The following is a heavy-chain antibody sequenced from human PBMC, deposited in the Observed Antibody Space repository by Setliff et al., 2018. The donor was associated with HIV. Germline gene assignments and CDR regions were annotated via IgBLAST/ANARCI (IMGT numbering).Heavy chain of an antibody. Sequence: ASVKVSCKASGGTFSSYAISWVRQAPGQGLEWMGGIIPIFGTANYAQKFQGRVTITADESTSTAYMELSSLRSEDTAVYYCARSAYYYDSSGSGIWGQGTMVTVS. CDR1: GGTFSSYA. J-gene: IGHJ3*02. V-gene: IGHV1-69*13. CDR3: ARSAYYYDSSGSGI. CDR2: IIPIFGTA. D-gene: IGHD3-22*01.